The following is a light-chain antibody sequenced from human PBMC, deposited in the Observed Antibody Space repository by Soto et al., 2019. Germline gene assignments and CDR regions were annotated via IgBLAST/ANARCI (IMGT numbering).Light chain of an antibody. V-gene: IGLV2-8*01. CDR2: EVN. J-gene: IGLJ1*01. CDR1: SSDIGAYDY. CDR3: SSYAGSNYPYV. Sequence: QSALTQPASLSGSPGQSITISCTGTSSDIGAYDYVSWFQQHPGKAPKLMISEVNNRPLGVPDRFSGSKSGNAASLTVSGLQAEDEADYYCSSYAGSNYPYVFGTGTKVTVL.